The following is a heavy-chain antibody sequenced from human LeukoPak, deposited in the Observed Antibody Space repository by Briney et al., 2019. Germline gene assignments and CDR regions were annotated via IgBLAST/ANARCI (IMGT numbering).Heavy chain of an antibody. D-gene: IGHD1-26*01. CDR3: ARMSEKVGANHFDY. V-gene: IGHV1-2*02. J-gene: IGHJ4*02. Sequence: ASVKVSCKASEYTFTGYYMHWVQQAPGQGLEWMGWINPNTGGTNYAQKFQGRVTMTRDTSISTAYMELTRLTSDDTAVYYCARMSEKVGANHFDYWGQGTLVTVSS. CDR2: INPNTGGT. CDR1: EYTFTGYY.